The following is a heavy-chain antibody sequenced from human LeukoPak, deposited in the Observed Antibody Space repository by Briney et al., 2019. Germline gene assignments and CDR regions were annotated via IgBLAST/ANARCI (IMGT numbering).Heavy chain of an antibody. J-gene: IGHJ4*02. V-gene: IGHV1-2*02. CDR1: GYTFTGYY. CDR3: ARGVGYYDILTGPDY. CDR2: INPNSVST. D-gene: IGHD3-9*01. Sequence: ASVKVCCKASGYTFTGYYIHWVRQAPGQGIECIRWINPNSVSTNYAQKCQGRVTMTRDTSISTAYMELSRLRSDDTAVYYCARGVGYYDILTGPDYWGQGTLVTVSS.